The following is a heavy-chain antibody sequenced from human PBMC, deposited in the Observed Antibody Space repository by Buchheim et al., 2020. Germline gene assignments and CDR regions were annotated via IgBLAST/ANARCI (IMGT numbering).Heavy chain of an antibody. Sequence: QVQLQESGPGLVKPSETLSLTCTVSGGSISSYYWSWIRQPPGKGLEWIGYIYYSGSTNYNPSLKSRVTISVDPSKHQFSLKLSSVTAADTAVYYCARGLYYDFWSGYYTPYNWFDPWGQGTL. J-gene: IGHJ5*02. CDR3: ARGLYYDFWSGYYTPYNWFDP. V-gene: IGHV4-59*01. CDR2: IYYSGST. D-gene: IGHD3-3*01. CDR1: GGSISSYY.